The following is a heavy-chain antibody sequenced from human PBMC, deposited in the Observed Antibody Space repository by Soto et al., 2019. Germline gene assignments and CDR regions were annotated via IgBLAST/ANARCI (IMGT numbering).Heavy chain of an antibody. D-gene: IGHD5-12*01. J-gene: IGHJ4*01. CDR1: GGSISSGGYY. CDR2: IYFSGTT. V-gene: IGHV4-31*03. CDR3: ARDISGYDQLDH. Sequence: SENLSLTCTVSGGSISSGGYYWSWIRQNPGKGLEWIGYIYFSGTTYYNPSLQGRVTMSVDTSKNQFSLKVSSVTAADTAVYYCARDISGYDQLDHWGQGTLVTVS.